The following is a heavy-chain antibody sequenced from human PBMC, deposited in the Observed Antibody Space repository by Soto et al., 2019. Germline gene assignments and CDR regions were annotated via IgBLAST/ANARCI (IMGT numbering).Heavy chain of an antibody. V-gene: IGHV1-69*12. D-gene: IGHD1-26*01. CDR3: ARHIGSDSLFDY. J-gene: IGHJ4*02. Sequence: QVQLVPSGAAVKKPGASVKVSCKASGGTFSSYAISWVRQAPGQGLEWMVVMIPIFGIANYAQKFQGRVTITADESTSTAYMELSSLRSEDTAGYYCARHIGSDSLFDYWGQVTLVTVAA. CDR2: MIPIFGIA. CDR1: GGTFSSYA.